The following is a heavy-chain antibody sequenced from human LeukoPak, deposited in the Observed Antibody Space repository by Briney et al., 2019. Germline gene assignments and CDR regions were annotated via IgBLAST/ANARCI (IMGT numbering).Heavy chain of an antibody. CDR1: GFTFSNHA. Sequence: PGGSLRLSCAASGFTFSNHALHWVRQAPGKGLEWVALISYDGTNKYYADSVKGRFTISRDNFKNMVYLQMNTLTPEDTAVYYCPRDRGGLQYGWLDPWGQGTLVTVSS. CDR2: ISYDGTNK. CDR3: PRDRGGLQYGWLDP. D-gene: IGHD5-24*01. V-gene: IGHV3-30*01. J-gene: IGHJ5*02.